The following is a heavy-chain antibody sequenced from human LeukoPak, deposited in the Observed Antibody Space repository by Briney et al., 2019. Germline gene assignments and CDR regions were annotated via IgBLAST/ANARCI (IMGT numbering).Heavy chain of an antibody. CDR1: GFTFGSHA. V-gene: IGHV3-23*01. J-gene: IGHJ4*02. D-gene: IGHD6-19*01. CDR2: ITGSSGNT. Sequence: PGGSLRLSCVGSGFTFGSHAMSWVRQAPGKGLTWVSSITGSSGNTYYADSVKGRFTISRDNSKNTLYLQMNSLRAEDTAVYYCAKGTQWLVVCDYWGQGTLVTVSS. CDR3: AKGTQWLVVCDY.